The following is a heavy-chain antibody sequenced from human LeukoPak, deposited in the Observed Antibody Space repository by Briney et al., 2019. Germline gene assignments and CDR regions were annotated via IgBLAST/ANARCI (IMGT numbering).Heavy chain of an antibody. CDR3: SRDSGSYYVENWFDP. CDR1: GGSISSYY. D-gene: IGHD1-26*01. J-gene: IGHJ5*02. V-gene: IGHV4-59*01. CDR2: IYYCGSN. Sequence: PSETLSLTCTVSGGSISSYYWSWLRQPRAKGMEWVGYIYYCGSNNYYASLKSRIPISVDTSKNQFSLTLSPVAAADTAVYYCSRDSGSYYVENWFDPWGQGTLVTVST.